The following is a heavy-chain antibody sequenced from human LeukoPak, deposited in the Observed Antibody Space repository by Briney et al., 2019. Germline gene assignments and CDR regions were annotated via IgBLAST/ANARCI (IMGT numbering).Heavy chain of an antibody. CDR1: GFTFSRYA. CDR2: ISGSGGST. CDR3: ATPSNYFDY. Sequence: GGALRLSCAASGFTFSRYAMNWVRQAPGKGLEWVSAISGSGGSTYYADSVKGRFTISRDNSRNTLYLQMNSLRAEDTAVYYCATPSNYFDYWGQGTLVTVSS. D-gene: IGHD2-2*01. J-gene: IGHJ4*02. V-gene: IGHV3-23*01.